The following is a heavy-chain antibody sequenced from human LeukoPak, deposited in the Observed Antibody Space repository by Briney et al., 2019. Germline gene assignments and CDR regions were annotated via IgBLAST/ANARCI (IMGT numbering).Heavy chain of an antibody. Sequence: ASVKVSCKASGYTFTDYYMHWVRQAPGQGLEWMGRINPNSGGTKYAQKFQGRVTMTRDTSNSTAYMELNRLTSDDTAVYYCAKCGDLREASYNWFDPWGPGTLVTVSS. CDR2: INPNSGGT. V-gene: IGHV1-2*06. J-gene: IGHJ5*02. CDR1: GYTFTDYY. CDR3: AKCGDLREASYNWFDP. D-gene: IGHD2-21*01.